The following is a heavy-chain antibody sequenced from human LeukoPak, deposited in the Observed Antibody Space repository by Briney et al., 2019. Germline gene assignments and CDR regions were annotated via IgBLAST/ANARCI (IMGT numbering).Heavy chain of an antibody. J-gene: IGHJ4*02. CDR1: GFTFSSYG. D-gene: IGHD4-17*01. CDR3: ARENYGDYVADY. V-gene: IGHV3-33*01. CDR2: IWYDGSNK. Sequence: GGSLRLSCAASGFTFSSYGMHWVRQAPGKGLEWVVVIWYDGSNKYYADSVKGRFTISRDNSKNTLYLQMNSLRAEDTAVYYCARENYGDYVADYWGQGTLVTVSS.